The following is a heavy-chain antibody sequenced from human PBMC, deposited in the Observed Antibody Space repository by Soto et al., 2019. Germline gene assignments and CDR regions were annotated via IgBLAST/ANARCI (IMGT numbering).Heavy chain of an antibody. CDR1: GFSLSSYW. CDR3: AKGVPAATRYFQH. J-gene: IGHJ1*01. CDR2: INSDGSSA. Sequence: VQLVESGGGLVQPGGSLRLSCAASGFSLSSYWMHWVRHAPGKGLVWVSRINSDGSSATYADSVKGRFTISRDNAKNTLYLQMNSLTPEDTAVYYCAKGVPAATRYFQHWGQGTLVTVSS. V-gene: IGHV3-74*01. D-gene: IGHD2-2*01.